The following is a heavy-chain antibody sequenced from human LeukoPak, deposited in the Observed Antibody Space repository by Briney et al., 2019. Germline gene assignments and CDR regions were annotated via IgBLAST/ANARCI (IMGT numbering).Heavy chain of an antibody. D-gene: IGHD6-13*01. V-gene: IGHV3-48*03. CDR3: ARGSSNFDY. CDR2: ISHSGSTI. J-gene: IGHJ4*02. Sequence: GRSLRLSCAASGFTFTGYDINWVRQAPGKGLEWVSYISHSGSTIYYADSVKGRFTISRDNAKNSLYLQMNSLRPEDTAVYYCARGSSNFDYWGQGTLVTVSS. CDR1: GFTFTGYD.